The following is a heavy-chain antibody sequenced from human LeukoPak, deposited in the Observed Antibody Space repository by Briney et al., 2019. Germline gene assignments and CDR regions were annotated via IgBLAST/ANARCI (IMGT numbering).Heavy chain of an antibody. CDR3: ARDYVWGSSESDY. CDR1: GFTFSSYW. CDR2: IKQDGSEK. V-gene: IGHV3-7*01. J-gene: IGHJ4*02. D-gene: IGHD7-27*01. Sequence: GGSLRLSCAASGFTFSSYWMHWARQAPGKGLEWVANIKQDGSEKYYVDSVKGRFTISRDNAKNSLYLQMNSLRVEDTAIYYCARDYVWGSSESDYWGQGTLVTVSS.